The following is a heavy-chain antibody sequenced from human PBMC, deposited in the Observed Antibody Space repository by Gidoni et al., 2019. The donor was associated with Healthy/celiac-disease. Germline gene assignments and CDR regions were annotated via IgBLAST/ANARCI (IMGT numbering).Heavy chain of an antibody. V-gene: IGHV3-64D*06. D-gene: IGHD4-4*01. CDR2: ISSNGGST. Sequence: EVQLVESGGGLVQPGGPLRLSWSDSGFTFSSYAMHWVRQAPGKGLEYVSAISSNGGSTYYAASVKGRFTISRDNSKNTLYLQMSSLRAEDTAVYYCVKATYSTSGPHFDYWGQGTLVTVSS. CDR1: GFTFSSYA. J-gene: IGHJ4*02. CDR3: VKATYSTSGPHFDY.